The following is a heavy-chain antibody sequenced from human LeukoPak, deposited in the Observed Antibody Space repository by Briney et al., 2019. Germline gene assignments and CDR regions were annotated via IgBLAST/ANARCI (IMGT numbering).Heavy chain of an antibody. CDR2: IYPGDSDT. V-gene: IGHV5-51*01. CDR1: GYSFTSYW. CDR3: ARRYYDILTGPGAFDI. Sequence: GESLKISCKGSGYSFTSYWIGWGRQMPGKGLGWRGIIYPGDSDTRYSPSFQGQVTISADKSISTAYLQWSSLKASDTAMYYCARRYYDILTGPGAFDIWGQGTMVTVSS. J-gene: IGHJ3*02. D-gene: IGHD3-9*01.